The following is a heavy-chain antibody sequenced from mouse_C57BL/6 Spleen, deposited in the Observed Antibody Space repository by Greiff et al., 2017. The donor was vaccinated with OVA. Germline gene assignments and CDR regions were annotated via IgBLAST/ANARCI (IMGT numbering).Heavy chain of an antibody. CDR1: GFNIKDYY. CDR3: ARWREGNYGFAY. Sequence: VKLQQSGAELVKPGASVKLSCTASGFNIKDYYMHWVKQRTEQGLEWIGRIDPEDGETKYDPKFQGKATITADTSSNTAYLQLSSLTSEDTAVYYCARWREGNYGFAYWGQGTLVTVSA. V-gene: IGHV14-2*01. CDR2: IDPEDGET. D-gene: IGHD2-1*01. J-gene: IGHJ3*01.